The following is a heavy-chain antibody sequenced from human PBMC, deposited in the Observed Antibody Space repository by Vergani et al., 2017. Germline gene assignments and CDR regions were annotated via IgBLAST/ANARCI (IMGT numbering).Heavy chain of an antibody. Sequence: QVQLVQSGAEVKKPGASVKVSCKASGYTFTSYYMHWVRQAPGQGLEWMGIINPSGGSTSYAQKFQGRVTMTRDTSTSTVYMELSSLRSEDTAVYYCARGSYYYVSSGARGFDYWGQGTLVTVSS. CDR2: INPSGGST. CDR3: ARGSYYYVSSGARGFDY. CDR1: GYTFTSYY. D-gene: IGHD3-22*01. J-gene: IGHJ4*02. V-gene: IGHV1-46*03.